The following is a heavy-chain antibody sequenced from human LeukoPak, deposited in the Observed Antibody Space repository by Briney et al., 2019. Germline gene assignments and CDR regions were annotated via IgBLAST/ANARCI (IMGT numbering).Heavy chain of an antibody. CDR2: INPSGGST. CDR1: GYTFTSYY. CDR3: ARVPYYTRRPVGYFDY. Sequence: ASVKVSCKASGYTFTSYYMRWVRQAPGQGLEWMGIINPSGGSTSYAQKFQGRVTMTRDTSTSTVFMELSSLRSEDTAVYYCARVPYYTRRPVGYFDYWGQGTLVTVSS. J-gene: IGHJ4*02. V-gene: IGHV1-46*01. D-gene: IGHD1-26*01.